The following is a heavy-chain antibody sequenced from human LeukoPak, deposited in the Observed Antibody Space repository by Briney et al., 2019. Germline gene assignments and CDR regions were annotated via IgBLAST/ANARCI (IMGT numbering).Heavy chain of an antibody. CDR1: GFTFSSYA. D-gene: IGHD4-17*01. CDR3: AKVLDYGDYVGYYYYMDV. CDR2: ISGSGGST. V-gene: IGHV3-23*01. Sequence: GGSLRLSCAASGFTFSSYAMSWVRQAPGKGLEWVSAISGSGGSTYYADSVKGRFTISRDNSKNTLYLQMNSLRAEDTAVYYCAKVLDYGDYVGYYYYMDVRGKGTTVTVSS. J-gene: IGHJ6*03.